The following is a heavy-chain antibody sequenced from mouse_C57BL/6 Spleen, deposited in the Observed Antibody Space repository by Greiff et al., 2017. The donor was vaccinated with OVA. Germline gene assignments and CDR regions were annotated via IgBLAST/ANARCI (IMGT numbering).Heavy chain of an antibody. CDR2: IDPNSGGT. D-gene: IGHD2-3*01. CDR3: ASLYDDYLGAMDY. CDR1: GSTFTSSW. J-gene: IGHJ4*01. V-gene: IGHV1-72*01. Sequence: QVQLQQPGAELVQPGASVHLSCTASGSTFTSSWMHWVQPRPGRGLSWIGRIDPNSGGTKYNEKFKSKATLTVDKPSSTAYMQLSSLTSEDSAVYYCASLYDDYLGAMDYWGQGTSVTVSS.